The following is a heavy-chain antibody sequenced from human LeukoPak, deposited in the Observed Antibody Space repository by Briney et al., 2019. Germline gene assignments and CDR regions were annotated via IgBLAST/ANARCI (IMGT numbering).Heavy chain of an antibody. J-gene: IGHJ4*02. V-gene: IGHV3-23*01. CDR2: ISFNGGSA. CDR3: ARAPVWSGQYWGYFDY. D-gene: IGHD3-3*01. CDR1: GFAFSNYA. Sequence: GGSLRLSCAASGFAFSNYAMSWVRQAPGKGVEWVSAISFNGGSAYYADSVKGRFTISRDNSKNTLYLQMNSLRAEDTAVYYCARAPVWSGQYWGYFDYWGQGTPVTVSS.